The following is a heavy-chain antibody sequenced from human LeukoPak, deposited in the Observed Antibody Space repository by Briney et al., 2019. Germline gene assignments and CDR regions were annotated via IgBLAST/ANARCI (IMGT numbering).Heavy chain of an antibody. Sequence: KTSETLSLTCTVSGGSISSSSYYWGWIRQPPGKGLEWIGSIYYSGSTYYNPSLKSRVTISVDTSKNQFSLKLSSVTAADTAVYYCATPLGGGVIYWGQGTLVTVSS. CDR2: IYYSGST. D-gene: IGHD3-10*01. CDR1: GGSISSSSYY. CDR3: ATPLGGGVIY. V-gene: IGHV4-39*01. J-gene: IGHJ4*02.